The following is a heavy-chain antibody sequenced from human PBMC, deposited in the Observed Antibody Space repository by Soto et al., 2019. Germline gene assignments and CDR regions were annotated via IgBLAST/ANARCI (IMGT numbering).Heavy chain of an antibody. V-gene: IGHV3-30*18. CDR1: GFTFGFTFSTYG. CDR2: ISYDGDNK. D-gene: IGHD3-10*01. J-gene: IGHJ6*02. Sequence: QVQLVESGGGVVHPGRSLRLSCAGSGFTFGFTFSTYGMHWVRQAPGKGLEWVAHISYDGDNKYYADSVKGRFTISRDNSKNTLYLQMNSLRAEDTAVYYCAKDIALVRGVIIEMDVWGQGTTVTVSS. CDR3: AKDIALVRGVIIEMDV.